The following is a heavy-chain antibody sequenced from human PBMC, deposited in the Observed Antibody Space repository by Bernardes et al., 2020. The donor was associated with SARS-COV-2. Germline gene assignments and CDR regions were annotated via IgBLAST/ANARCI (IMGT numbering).Heavy chain of an antibody. Sequence: SETLSLTCTVSGGSISSGGYYWSWIRQHPGKGLEWIGYIYYSGSTYYNPSLKSRVTISVDTSKNQFSLKLSSVTAADTAVYYCASERIQLIGTIKYYYYGMDVWGQGTTVTVSS. CDR2: IYYSGST. V-gene: IGHV4-31*03. D-gene: IGHD5-18*01. CDR1: GGSISSGGYY. J-gene: IGHJ6*02. CDR3: ASERIQLIGTIKYYYYGMDV.